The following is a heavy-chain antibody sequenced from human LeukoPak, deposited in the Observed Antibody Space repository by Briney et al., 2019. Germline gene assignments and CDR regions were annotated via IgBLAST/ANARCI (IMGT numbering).Heavy chain of an antibody. Sequence: SGTLSLTCAVSGGSISSSNWWSWVRQPPGKGLEWIGEIYHSGSTNYNPSLKSRVTISVDKSKNQFSLKLSSVTAADTAVYYCARGRAYSYGYRDAFDIWGQGTMVTVSS. CDR1: GGSISSSNW. CDR2: IYHSGST. CDR3: ARGRAYSYGYRDAFDI. D-gene: IGHD5-18*01. V-gene: IGHV4-4*02. J-gene: IGHJ3*02.